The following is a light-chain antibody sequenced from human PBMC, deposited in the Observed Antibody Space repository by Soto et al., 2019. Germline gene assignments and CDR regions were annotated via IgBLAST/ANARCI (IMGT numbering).Light chain of an antibody. CDR1: QSVSNDF. CDR3: QQYGSSPPRT. CDR2: GAS. Sequence: EXXXTQSPGMLSLSPGERATLSCRASQSVSNDFLAWYQQKPGQAPRLLIYGASTRATDVPDRFSGSGSGADFTLTISRLEPEDFAVYYCQQYGSSPPRTFGQGTKVE. V-gene: IGKV3-20*01. J-gene: IGKJ1*01.